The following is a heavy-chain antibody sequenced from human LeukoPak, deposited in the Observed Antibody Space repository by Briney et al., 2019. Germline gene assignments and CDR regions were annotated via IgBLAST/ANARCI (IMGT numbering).Heavy chain of an antibody. CDR2: ISSSSSTI. Sequence: PGGSLRLSCAASGFTFSSYSMNWVRQAPGKGLEWVSYISSSSSTIYYADSVKGRFTISRDNAKNSLYLQMNSLRAEDTAVYYCARDQGSGSYFREYFQHWGQGTLVTVSS. J-gene: IGHJ1*01. V-gene: IGHV3-48*01. CDR3: ARDQGSGSYFREYFQH. D-gene: IGHD3-10*01. CDR1: GFTFSSYS.